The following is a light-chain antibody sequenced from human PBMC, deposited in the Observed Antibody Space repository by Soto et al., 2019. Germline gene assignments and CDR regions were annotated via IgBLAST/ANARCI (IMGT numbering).Light chain of an antibody. CDR1: QSVSSK. V-gene: IGKV3-15*01. J-gene: IGKJ1*01. CDR3: QQYNNYPWT. Sequence: EIVMTQSPATLSVSPGEGATLSCRASQSVSSKLAWYQQKPGQAPRLLIYGASTRATGIPARFSGSGSGTEFTLTISSLQPDDFATYYCQQYNNYPWTFGQGTKVDIK. CDR2: GAS.